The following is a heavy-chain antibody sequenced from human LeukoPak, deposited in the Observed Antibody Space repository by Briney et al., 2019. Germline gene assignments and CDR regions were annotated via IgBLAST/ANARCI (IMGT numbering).Heavy chain of an antibody. Sequence: PGGSLRLSCAASGFTFSSYAMSWVRQAPGKGLECVSAISDSGDSTYYADSAKGRFTISRDNSKNTLYLQISSLRAEDTAVYYCAKGRSDSSGYYYVGFDYWGQGTLVTVSS. V-gene: IGHV3-23*01. D-gene: IGHD3-22*01. CDR1: GFTFSSYA. J-gene: IGHJ4*02. CDR2: ISDSGDST. CDR3: AKGRSDSSGYYYVGFDY.